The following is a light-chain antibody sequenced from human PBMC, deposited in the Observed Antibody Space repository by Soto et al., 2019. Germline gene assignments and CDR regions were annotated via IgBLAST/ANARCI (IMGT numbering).Light chain of an antibody. CDR3: QQYASSPWT. CDR2: GAS. CDR1: QSVTSNY. Sequence: PGERATLSCRASQSVTSNYLAWHQQKPGQAPSLLIYGASARAAGIPDRFSGSGTGTDFALTISGLEPEDFAVYFCQQYASSPWTFGQGTKVEIK. V-gene: IGKV3-20*01. J-gene: IGKJ1*01.